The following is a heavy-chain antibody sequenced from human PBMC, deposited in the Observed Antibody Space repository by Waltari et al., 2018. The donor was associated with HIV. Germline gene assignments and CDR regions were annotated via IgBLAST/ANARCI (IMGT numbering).Heavy chain of an antibody. J-gene: IGHJ4*02. CDR3: GRGGLRDY. Sequence: EFQLVDSGGGLVQPGGSLRISCAASGFPISSYSMSWVRQAPGKGLEWVVIINEDGSKKDYVDSVKGRFTISRDNARNSLYLQMNNLRRGDTAVYYCGRGGLRDYWGQGTLVTVSS. D-gene: IGHD3-16*01. CDR2: INEDGSKK. CDR1: GFPISSYS. V-gene: IGHV3-7*01.